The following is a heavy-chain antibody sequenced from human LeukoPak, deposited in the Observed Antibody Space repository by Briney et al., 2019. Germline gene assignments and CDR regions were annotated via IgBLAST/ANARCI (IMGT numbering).Heavy chain of an antibody. CDR2: IKQDGSEK. J-gene: IGHJ3*02. Sequence: AGSLRLSCAASGFTFSSYWMSWVRQAPGKGLEWVANIKQDGSEKYYVDSVKGRFTISRDNAKNSLYLQMNSLRAEDTAVYYCASRRIAARHYAFDIWGQGTMVTVSS. CDR3: ASRRIAARHYAFDI. D-gene: IGHD6-6*01. CDR1: GFTFSSYW. V-gene: IGHV3-7*01.